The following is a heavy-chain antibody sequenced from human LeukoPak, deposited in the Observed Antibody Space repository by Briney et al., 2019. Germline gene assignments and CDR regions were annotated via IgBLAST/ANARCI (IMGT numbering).Heavy chain of an antibody. D-gene: IGHD4-23*01. CDR3: ARRAGGYSHPYDY. V-gene: IGHV3-30*14. CDR1: GFTFSSYA. CDR2: ISYDGSNK. Sequence: GGSLRLSCAASGFTFSSYAMHWVRQAPGKGLEWVAVISYDGSNKYYADSVKGRFTISRDNSKNTLYLQMNSLRAEDTAVYYCARRAGGYSHPYDYWGQGTLVTVSS. J-gene: IGHJ4*02.